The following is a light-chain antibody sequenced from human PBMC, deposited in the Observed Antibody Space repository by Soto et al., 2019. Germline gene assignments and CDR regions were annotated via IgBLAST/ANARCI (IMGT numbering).Light chain of an antibody. J-gene: IGKJ3*01. CDR3: QQYGSSQAT. CDR1: QRVSSSF. V-gene: IGKV3-20*01. CDR2: GAS. Sequence: EIVLTQSPGTLSLSPGERATLSCRASQRVSSSFLAWYQQKPGQAPRLLIYGASSRATGIPDRFSGSGSGTDFTLTISRLEPEDFAVYYCQQYGSSQATFGPGTKVD.